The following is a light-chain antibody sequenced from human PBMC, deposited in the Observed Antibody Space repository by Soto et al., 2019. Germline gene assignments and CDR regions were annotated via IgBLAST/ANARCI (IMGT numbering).Light chain of an antibody. CDR2: GAS. J-gene: IGKJ4*01. V-gene: IGKV3-15*01. CDR1: QSVRNN. Sequence: ELVMTQSPDTLSVSLGERSTLXXRASQSVRNNLAWYQQKPGQAPRLIXYGASTRASGVPDRFSGSGSGTEFILTISSLQSEDSAVYYCQQYDVWPALTFGGGTKVDIK. CDR3: QQYDVWPALT.